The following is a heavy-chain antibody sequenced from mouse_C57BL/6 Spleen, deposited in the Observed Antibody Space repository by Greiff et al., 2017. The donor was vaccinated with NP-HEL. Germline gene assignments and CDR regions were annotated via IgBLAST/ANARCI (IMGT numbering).Heavy chain of an antibody. CDR1: CYTFTSYW. V-gene: IGHV1-64*01. CDR2: IHPNSGST. CDR3: ARSNYYGSSLYFDV. J-gene: IGHJ1*03. D-gene: IGHD1-1*01. Sequence: QVQLQQPGAELVKPGASVKGACKASCYTFTSYWMHWVKQRPGQGLEWIGMIHPNSGSTNYNEKFKSKATLTVDKSSSTAYMQLSSLTSEDSAVYYCARSNYYGSSLYFDVWGTGTTVTVSS.